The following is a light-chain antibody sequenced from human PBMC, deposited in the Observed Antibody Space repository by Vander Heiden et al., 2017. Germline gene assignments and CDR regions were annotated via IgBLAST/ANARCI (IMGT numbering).Light chain of an antibody. CDR3: QSYQNSNQGV. CDR1: SGSIASNY. V-gene: IGLV6-57*03. CDR2: EDN. J-gene: IGLJ3*02. Sequence: NFMLTQPHSVSESPGKTVTISCTRSSGSIASNYVPWYQQRPGSATTTVIFEDNKRHAGGPDRCSGSIDSSSNAASLTISGRKNEDEADYYGQSYQNSNQGVFGGGTKRTVL.